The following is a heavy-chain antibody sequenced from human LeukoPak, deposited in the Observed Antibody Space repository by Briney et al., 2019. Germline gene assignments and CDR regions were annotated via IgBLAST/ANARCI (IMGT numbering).Heavy chain of an antibody. J-gene: IGHJ6*03. V-gene: IGHV3-9*01. Sequence: QSGGSLRLSCAASGFTFDDYAMHWVRQAPGKGLEWVSGISWNSGGIGYADSVKGRFTISRDNAKNSLYLQMNSLRAEDTALYYCAVVGATGGQGYYYYMDVWGKGTTVTVSS. CDR2: ISWNSGGI. CDR3: AVVGATGGQGYYYYMDV. CDR1: GFTFDDYA. D-gene: IGHD1-26*01.